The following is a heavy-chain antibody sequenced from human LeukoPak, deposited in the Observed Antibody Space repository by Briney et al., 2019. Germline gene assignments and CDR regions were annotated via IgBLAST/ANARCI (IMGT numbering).Heavy chain of an antibody. CDR1: GFTFSSYW. Sequence: GGSLRLSCAASGFTFSSYWMSWVRQAPGKGLEWVANIKQDGSEKYYVDSVKGRFTISRDNAKNSLYLQMNSLRAEDTAVYYCARASITMVRGFPFDYWGQGTLVTVSS. J-gene: IGHJ4*02. V-gene: IGHV3-7*01. D-gene: IGHD3-10*01. CDR3: ARASITMVRGFPFDY. CDR2: IKQDGSEK.